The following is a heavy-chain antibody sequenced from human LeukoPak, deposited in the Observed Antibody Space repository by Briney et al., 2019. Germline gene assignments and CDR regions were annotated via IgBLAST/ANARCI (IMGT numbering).Heavy chain of an antibody. CDR2: VSSSSSYI. Sequence: GGSLRLSCAASGFIFSTYNMNWVRQSPGKGLEWISSVSSSSSYIYYIDSVKGRFTISRDNAKNSLYLQMNSLRAEDTAVYYCARGGVYYYYMDVWGKGTTVTVSS. J-gene: IGHJ6*03. D-gene: IGHD1-26*01. CDR3: ARGGVYYYYMDV. V-gene: IGHV3-21*01. CDR1: GFIFSTYN.